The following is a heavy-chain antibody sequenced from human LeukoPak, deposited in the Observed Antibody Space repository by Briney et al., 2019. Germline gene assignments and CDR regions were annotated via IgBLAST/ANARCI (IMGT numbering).Heavy chain of an antibody. J-gene: IGHJ4*02. D-gene: IGHD1-14*01. CDR2: ISGSGGST. Sequence: GGSLRLSCAASGFTFSSYAMCWVRQPPGKGLEWVSSISGSGGSTYYADSVKGRFTISRDNSKNTLYLQINSVRADDTALYYCASRGRYYFDYWGQGTLVTVSS. CDR3: ASRGRYYFDY. V-gene: IGHV3-23*01. CDR1: GFTFSSYA.